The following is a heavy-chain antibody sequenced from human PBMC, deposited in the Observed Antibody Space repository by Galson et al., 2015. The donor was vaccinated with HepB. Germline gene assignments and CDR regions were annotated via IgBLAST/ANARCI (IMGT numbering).Heavy chain of an antibody. V-gene: IGHV3-21*01. Sequence: SLRLSCAASGSSFSSYSMNWVRQAPGRGLEWVSSISSSSTYIYYADSVQGRFTISRDNAKNSLYLQMNSLRAEDTAVYYCAREYCGGDCYSGNHWYLELWGRGTLVTVSS. CDR2: ISSSSTYI. CDR3: AREYCGGDCYSGNHWYLEL. CDR1: GSSFSSYS. J-gene: IGHJ2*01. D-gene: IGHD2-21*02.